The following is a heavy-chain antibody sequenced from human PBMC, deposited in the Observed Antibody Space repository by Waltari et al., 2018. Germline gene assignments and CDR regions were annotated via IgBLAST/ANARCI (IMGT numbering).Heavy chain of an antibody. D-gene: IGHD5-18*01. J-gene: IGHJ3*02. CDR3: ARVHHPDTAMVTGAFDI. V-gene: IGHV4-31*03. CDR1: GGSISRGGYS. Sequence: QVQLQESGPGLVKPSQTLSLTCNVSGGSISRGGYSWRWIRQHSGKGLEWSGYIYYSRSTNYNPALKSRVTISVDTFTNQCSLKLSSVSAADTAVYYCARVHHPDTAMVTGAFDIWGHGTMVTVSS. CDR2: IYYSRST.